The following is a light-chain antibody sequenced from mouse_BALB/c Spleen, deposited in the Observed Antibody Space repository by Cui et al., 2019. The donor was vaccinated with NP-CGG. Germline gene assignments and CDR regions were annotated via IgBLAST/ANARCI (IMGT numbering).Light chain of an antibody. J-gene: IGLJ1*01. CDR1: TGAVTTSNY. CDR2: GTN. CDR3: ALWYSNHWV. Sequence: QAVVPQESPHTTSPRETVTLTCRSSTGAVTTSNYANWVQEKPDHLFTGLIGGTNNRAPGIPARFSGSLIGDKAALTITGAQTEDEAIYFCALWYSNHWVFGGGTKLTVL. V-gene: IGLV1*01.